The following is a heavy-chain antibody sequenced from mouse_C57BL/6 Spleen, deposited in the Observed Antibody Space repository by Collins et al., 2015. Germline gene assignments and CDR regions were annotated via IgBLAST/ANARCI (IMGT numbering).Heavy chain of an antibody. Sequence: QLQQPGTELVKPGASVKLSCKTSGYTFTSHWMHWVKQRPGQGLEWIGNINPNNGGTNYNENFKTKATLTVDKSSSTAYMQLSSLTSEDSTVYYCARWRDYYGSNYGSMDYWGQGTSVTVSS. V-gene: IGHV1-53*01. J-gene: IGHJ4*01. D-gene: IGHD1-1*01. CDR2: INPNNGGT. CDR3: ARWRDYYGSNYGSMDY. CDR1: GYTFTSHW.